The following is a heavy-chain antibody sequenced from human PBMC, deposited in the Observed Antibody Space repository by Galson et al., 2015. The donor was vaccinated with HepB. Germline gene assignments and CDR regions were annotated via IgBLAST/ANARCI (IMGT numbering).Heavy chain of an antibody. CDR3: AKDPLRFGERPLLGYFDY. Sequence: SLRLSCAASGLTFGNYAMSWVRQAPGRGLEWVASIGGSGSNTYYADSVKGRFTISRDNSKNTLYLQMNSLRAEDTAVYYCAKDPLRFGERPLLGYFDYWGQGTLVTVSS. D-gene: IGHD3-10*01. V-gene: IGHV3-23*01. CDR1: GLTFGNYA. J-gene: IGHJ4*02. CDR2: IGGSGSNT.